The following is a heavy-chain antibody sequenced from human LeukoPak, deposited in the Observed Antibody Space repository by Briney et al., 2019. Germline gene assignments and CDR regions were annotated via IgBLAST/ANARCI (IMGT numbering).Heavy chain of an antibody. D-gene: IGHD3-10*01. Sequence: SVKVSCKASGGTFSSYAISWVRQAPGQGLEWMGGIIPIFGTANYAQKFQGRVTITADESTSTAYMELSSLRSEDTVVYYCARGALTGLWFGETRFNWFDPWGQGTLVTVSS. J-gene: IGHJ5*02. CDR3: ARGALTGLWFGETRFNWFDP. CDR1: GGTFSSYA. V-gene: IGHV1-69*13. CDR2: IIPIFGTA.